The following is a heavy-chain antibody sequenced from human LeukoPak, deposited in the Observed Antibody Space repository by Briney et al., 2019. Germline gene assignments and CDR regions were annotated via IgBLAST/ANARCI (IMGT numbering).Heavy chain of an antibody. CDR3: ARGPEAGYSYGEFDY. CDR2: INHSGST. CDR1: GGSFSGYY. V-gene: IGHV4-34*01. Sequence: LETLSLTCAVYGGSFSGYYWSWIRQPPGKGLEWIGEINHSGSTNYNPSLKSRVTISVDTSKNQFSLKLSSVTAADTAVYYCARGPEAGYSYGEFDYWGQGTLVTVSS. D-gene: IGHD5-18*01. J-gene: IGHJ4*02.